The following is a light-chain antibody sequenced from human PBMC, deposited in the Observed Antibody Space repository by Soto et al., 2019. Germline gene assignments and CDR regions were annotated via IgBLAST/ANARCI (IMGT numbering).Light chain of an antibody. V-gene: IGLV2-23*01. CDR2: EDS. J-gene: IGLJ1*01. CDR1: SSDVGSYNL. Sequence: QSVLTQPASVSGSPGQSITISCTGTSSDVGSYNLVSWYQQHPGKAPKLMIYEDSERPSGVSNRFSGSKSGNTASLTISGLQAEDEADYYCCSYAGITTFFVFGTRTKVTVL. CDR3: CSYAGITTFFV.